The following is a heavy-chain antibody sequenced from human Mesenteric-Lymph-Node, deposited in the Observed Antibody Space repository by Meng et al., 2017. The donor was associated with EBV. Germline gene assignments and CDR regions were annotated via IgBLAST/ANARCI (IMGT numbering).Heavy chain of an antibody. V-gene: IGHV4-4*02. CDR1: SGSVISGYW. CDR3: ARDPGTMASTRSYFFDY. CDR2: SSHSGST. J-gene: IGHJ4*02. Sequence: QGPRRGAGPGLLKPSGTLSRTCRVSSGSVISGYWCAWVGQPQRKGPEGIGESSHSGSTSYNPSLKSRVTISIDTAKNTFSLAMSSATVADTAVYFCARDPGTMASTRSYFFDYWGQGTLVTVSS. D-gene: IGHD4/OR15-4a*01.